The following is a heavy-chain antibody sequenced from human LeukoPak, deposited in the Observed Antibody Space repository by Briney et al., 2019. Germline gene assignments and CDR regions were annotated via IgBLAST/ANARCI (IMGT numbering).Heavy chain of an antibody. CDR1: GYTFTSYY. J-gene: IGHJ4*02. V-gene: IGHV1-46*01. CDR3: ARVWGDYDYFDY. D-gene: IGHD4-17*01. CDR2: INASGDST. Sequence: ASVKVSCLASGYTFTSYYMYWVRQAPGQGLEWMGIINASGDSTSYAQKFQGRVTMTRDTSTSTVYMERGSLTAEDTALYYCARVWGDYDYFDYWGQGTLVTVSS.